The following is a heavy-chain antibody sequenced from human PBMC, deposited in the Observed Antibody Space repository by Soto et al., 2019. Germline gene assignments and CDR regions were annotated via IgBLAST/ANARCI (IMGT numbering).Heavy chain of an antibody. V-gene: IGHV3-23*01. CDR3: GRNVLAVTEDAVDV. Sequence: EVQVLESGGGLVQPGGSLRLSCAASGFTFSNYAMNWVRQAPGKGLEWVSGISGNSGFTYYTDSVKGSFTISRDNAKISLFLQMNSLRAEDTAVYFCGRNVLAVTEDAVDVWGQGTMVTVSS. D-gene: IGHD6-6*01. CDR1: GFTFSNYA. CDR2: ISGNSGFT. J-gene: IGHJ3*01.